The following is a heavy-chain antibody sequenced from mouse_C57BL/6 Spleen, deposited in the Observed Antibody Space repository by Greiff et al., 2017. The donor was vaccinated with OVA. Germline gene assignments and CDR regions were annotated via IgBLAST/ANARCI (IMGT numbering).Heavy chain of an antibody. D-gene: IGHD2-4*01. CDR3: ARFDYDCAY. Sequence: EVQLQQSGPELVKPGASVKIPCKASGYTFTDYNMDWVKQSHGKSLEWIGDINPNNGGTIYNQKFKGKATLTVDKSSSTAYMELRSLTSEDTAVYYCARFDYDCAYWGQGTLVTVSA. CDR1: GYTFTDYN. CDR2: INPNNGGT. V-gene: IGHV1-18*01. J-gene: IGHJ3*01.